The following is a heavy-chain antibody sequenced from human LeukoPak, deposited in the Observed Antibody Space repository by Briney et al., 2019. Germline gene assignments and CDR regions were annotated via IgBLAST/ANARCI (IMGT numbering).Heavy chain of an antibody. CDR2: IYSAGST. V-gene: IGHV3-53*01. Sequence: PGGSLRLSCAASGFTFSSYWMSWVRQAPGKGLEWVSFIYSAGSTYYADSVKGRFTISRDNSKNTLYLQMNSLRAEDTAVYYCAREGLSSGLDYWGQGTLVTVSS. D-gene: IGHD6-19*01. CDR1: GFTFSSYW. CDR3: AREGLSSGLDY. J-gene: IGHJ4*02.